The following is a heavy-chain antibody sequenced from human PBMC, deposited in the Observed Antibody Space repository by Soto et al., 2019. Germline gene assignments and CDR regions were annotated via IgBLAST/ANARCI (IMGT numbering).Heavy chain of an antibody. Sequence: QVQLQQSGPGLVKPSQTLSLTCAISGDSVSSNSAAWNWIRQSPSRGLEWLGRTYYRSKWYNDYAVSGKSRITITPDTSKNQFSLQLNSVTPEDTAVYYCATADLLSYIVVDPWAPKLNWFDPWGQGTLVTVSS. V-gene: IGHV6-1*01. CDR1: GDSVSSNSAA. CDR3: ATADLLSYIVVDPWAPKLNWFDP. J-gene: IGHJ5*02. CDR2: TYYRSKWYN. D-gene: IGHD2-2*01.